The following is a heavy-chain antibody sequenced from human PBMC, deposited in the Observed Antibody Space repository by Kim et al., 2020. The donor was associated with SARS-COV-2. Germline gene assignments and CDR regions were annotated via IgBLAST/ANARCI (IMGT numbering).Heavy chain of an antibody. D-gene: IGHD3-3*01. J-gene: IGHJ4*02. Sequence: YNPSLKSRVTISVDTSKNQFSLKLSSVTAADTAVYYCARLPGLRFLEWGKWGQGTLVTVSS. V-gene: IGHV4-39*01. CDR3: ARLPGLRFLEWGK.